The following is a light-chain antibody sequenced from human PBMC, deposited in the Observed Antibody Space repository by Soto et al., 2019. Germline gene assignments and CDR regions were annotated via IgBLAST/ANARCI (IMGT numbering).Light chain of an antibody. CDR1: QSVSSSY. CDR2: GAS. CDR3: QQYSSSSWT. Sequence: EIVVTQSPGTLSLSPGERATLSCRASQSVSSSYLAWYQQKPGQAPRLLIYGASSRATGIPDRFSGSESETDFTLTISRLEPEDFAVYYCQQYSSSSWTFGQGTKVEIK. J-gene: IGKJ1*01. V-gene: IGKV3-20*01.